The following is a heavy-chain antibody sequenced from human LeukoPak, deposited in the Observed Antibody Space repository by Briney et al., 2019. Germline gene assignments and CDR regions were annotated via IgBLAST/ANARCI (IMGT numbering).Heavy chain of an antibody. J-gene: IGHJ6*02. Sequence: GASVKVSCKASGYTFTNYDVHWVRQATGQGLEWVGWMSPNSGSTVHAQRFQGRVTLTRSTSESTVYMELSSLRSEDTAVYYCARGVKLHYYGSGSYDYSYYYAMDVWGHGTTVTVSS. D-gene: IGHD3-10*01. CDR2: MSPNSGST. V-gene: IGHV1-8*01. CDR1: GYTFTNYD. CDR3: ARGVKLHYYGSGSYDYSYYYAMDV.